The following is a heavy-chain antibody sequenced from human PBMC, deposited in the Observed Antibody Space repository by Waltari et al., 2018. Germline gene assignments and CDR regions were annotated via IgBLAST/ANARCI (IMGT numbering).Heavy chain of an antibody. CDR1: GFTCRRYW. D-gene: IGHD6-19*01. CDR2: IKQDGSEK. J-gene: IGHJ5*02. Sequence: EVRPVASGGGVVQTGGSVIVSWAAPGFTCRRYWLSSVRQAPGKGLEWVANIKQDGSEKYYVDSVKGRFTISRDNAKNSLYLQMNSLRAEDTAVYYCARDEGLSWFDPWGQGTLVIVSS. CDR3: ARDEGLSWFDP. V-gene: IGHV3-7*01.